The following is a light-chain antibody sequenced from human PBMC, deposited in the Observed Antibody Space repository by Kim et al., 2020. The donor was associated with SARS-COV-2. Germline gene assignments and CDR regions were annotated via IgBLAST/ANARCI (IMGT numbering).Light chain of an antibody. CDR2: STD. J-gene: IGLJ3*02. Sequence: QTVVTQEQSLSVSHGGTVTLTCGLRSGSVSTGHYPSWSQQKTGQVPRTLIYSTDTRSSGVPRRFSGAIVGNKAALTITGAQADDESDYYCMLYMGNGLSVFGGGTKLTFL. V-gene: IGLV8-61*01. CDR1: SGSVSTGHY. CDR3: MLYMGNGLSV.